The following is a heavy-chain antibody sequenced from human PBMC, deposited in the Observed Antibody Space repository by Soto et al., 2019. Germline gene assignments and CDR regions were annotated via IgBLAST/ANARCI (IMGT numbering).Heavy chain of an antibody. Sequence: ASVKVSCKASGYTFTSYGISWVRQAPGQGLEWMGWISAYNGNTNYAQKLQGRVTITRDTSASTAYMELSSLRSEDTAVYYCARDIGYSGYDLYYYYGMDVWGQGTTVTVSS. CDR3: ARDIGYSGYDLYYYYGMDV. D-gene: IGHD5-12*01. CDR2: ISAYNGNT. V-gene: IGHV1-18*01. CDR1: GYTFTSYG. J-gene: IGHJ6*02.